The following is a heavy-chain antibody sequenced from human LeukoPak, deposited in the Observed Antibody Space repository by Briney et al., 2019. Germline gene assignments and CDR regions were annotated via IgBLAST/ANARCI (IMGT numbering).Heavy chain of an antibody. CDR1: GGSISSGDYY. CDR3: ARAADDGDSNIDY. CDR2: IYYSGSA. Sequence: PSQTLSLTCTVSGGSISSGDYYWSWIRQPPGKGLEWIGYIYYSGSAYYNPSLKSRVTISVDTSKNQFSLKVSSVTAADTAVYYCARAADDGDSNIDYWGQGTLVTVSS. V-gene: IGHV4-30-4*01. J-gene: IGHJ4*02. D-gene: IGHD4-17*01.